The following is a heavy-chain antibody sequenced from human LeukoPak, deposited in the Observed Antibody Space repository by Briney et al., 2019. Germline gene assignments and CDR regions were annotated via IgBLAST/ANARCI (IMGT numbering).Heavy chain of an antibody. CDR2: ISGSGGST. D-gene: IGHD5-24*01. Sequence: GGSLRLSCAASGFTFSSYAMSWVRQAPGKGLEWVSAISGSGGSTYYADSVKGRFTISGDNSKNTLYLQMNSLRAEDTAVYYCAKDFTSDGYTFDYWGQGTLVTVSS. J-gene: IGHJ4*02. CDR1: GFTFSSYA. CDR3: AKDFTSDGYTFDY. V-gene: IGHV3-23*01.